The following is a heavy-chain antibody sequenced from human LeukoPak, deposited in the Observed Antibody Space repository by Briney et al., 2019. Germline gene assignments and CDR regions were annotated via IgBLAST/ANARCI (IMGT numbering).Heavy chain of an antibody. CDR2: ISHSRSTV. J-gene: IGHJ3*02. CDR3: ARDSGWAFET. D-gene: IGHD6-25*01. CDR1: GFNFNDAA. V-gene: IGHV3-48*02. Sequence: GGSLRLSCAASGFNFNDAAMTWVRQAPGKGPEWVSCISHSRSTVYYADSVKGRFTISRDNAKNSVYLQMNSLRDEDTAVYYCARDSGWAFETWGQGTMVTVSS.